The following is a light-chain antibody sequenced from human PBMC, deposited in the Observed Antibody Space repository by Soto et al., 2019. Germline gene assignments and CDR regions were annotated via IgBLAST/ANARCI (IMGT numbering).Light chain of an antibody. V-gene: IGKV3-20*01. CDR2: GAS. Sequence: EIVLTQSPGTLPLSPGERATLSCRASQSVSSSYLAWYQQKPGQAPRLLIYGASSRATGIPDRFSGSGSETDFTLTISRLEPEDFAVYYCQQCGNSPPWTFGQGTKVDIK. J-gene: IGKJ1*01. CDR3: QQCGNSPPWT. CDR1: QSVSSSY.